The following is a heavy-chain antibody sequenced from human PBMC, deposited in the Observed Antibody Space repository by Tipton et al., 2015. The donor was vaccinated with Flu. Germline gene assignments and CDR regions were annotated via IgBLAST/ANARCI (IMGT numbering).Heavy chain of an antibody. CDR1: GYTFTSYD. D-gene: IGHD5-18*01. CDR3: ARGPRYSQHYYYYMDV. V-gene: IGHV1-8*01. Sequence: QLVQSGAEVKKPGASVKVSCKASGYTFTSYDINWVRQATGQGLEWMGWMNPNSGNTGYAQKFQGRVTMTRNTSISTAYMELSSLRSEDTAVYYCARGPRYSQHYYYYMDVWGKGTTVTVSS. J-gene: IGHJ6*03. CDR2: MNPNSGNT.